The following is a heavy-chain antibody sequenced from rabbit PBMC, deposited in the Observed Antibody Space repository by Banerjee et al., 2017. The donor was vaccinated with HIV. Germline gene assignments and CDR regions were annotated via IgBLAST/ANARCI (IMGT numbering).Heavy chain of an antibody. CDR3: ARSSSSGYYIPLKL. CDR1: GIDFSGYG. D-gene: IGHD1-1*01. Sequence: QEQLVESGGGLVTLGGSLTLTCNASGIDFSGYGISWVRQAPGKGLEWITYIYPNFGSTDYASWVNGRFTISLDNAQNTVFLQMTSLTAADTTTYFCARSSSSGYYIPLKLWGQGTLVTVS. CDR2: IYPNFGST. V-gene: IGHV1S47*01. J-gene: IGHJ3*01.